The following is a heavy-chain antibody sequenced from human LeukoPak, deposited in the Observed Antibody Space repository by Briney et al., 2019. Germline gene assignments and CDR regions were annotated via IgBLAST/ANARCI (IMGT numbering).Heavy chain of an antibody. CDR3: ARDASGDYGDYPFDY. CDR1: GGSISSSSYY. CDR2: IYYSGST. D-gene: IGHD4-17*01. J-gene: IGHJ4*02. V-gene: IGHV4-39*07. Sequence: PSETLSLTCTVSGGSISSSSYYWGWIRQPPGKGLEWIGSIYYSGSTYYNPSLKSRVTISVDTSKNQFSLKLSSVTAADTAVYYCARDASGDYGDYPFDYWGQGTLVTVSS.